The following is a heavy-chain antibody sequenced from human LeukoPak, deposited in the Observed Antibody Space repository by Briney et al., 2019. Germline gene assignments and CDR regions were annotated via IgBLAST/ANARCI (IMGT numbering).Heavy chain of an antibody. CDR2: INHNGNVN. D-gene: IGHD2-2*01. V-gene: IGHV3-7*01. Sequence: GGSLRLSCAASGFTFSSYWMNWARQAPGKGLEWVASINHNGNVNYYVDSVKGRFTISRDNAKNSLFLQMNSLRAEDTAIYYCARDPTADDYWGQGTLVTVSS. CDR1: GFTFSSYW. CDR3: ARDPTADDY. J-gene: IGHJ4*02.